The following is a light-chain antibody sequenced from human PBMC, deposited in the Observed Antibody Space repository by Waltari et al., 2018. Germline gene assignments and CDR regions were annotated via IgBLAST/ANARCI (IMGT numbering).Light chain of an antibody. J-gene: IGLJ3*02. CDR1: TNDRGRSTY. V-gene: IGLV2-11*01. CDR2: DVT. Sequence: SALTQPRSVSGSPGQSVTISCTGTTNDRGRSTYVSWYQQHPGKAPNLIILDVTKRPSGVPDRLSVSKSGNTASLTISGLRAEDEAEYYCCSYAGSYTWVFGGGTKLTVV. CDR3: CSYAGSYTWV.